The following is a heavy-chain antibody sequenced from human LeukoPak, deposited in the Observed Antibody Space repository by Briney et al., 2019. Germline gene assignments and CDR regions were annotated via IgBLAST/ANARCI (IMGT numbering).Heavy chain of an antibody. J-gene: IGHJ5*02. V-gene: IGHV4-34*01. CDR1: GGSFSGYY. CDR3: ARAKRKLTMVRGVPSWFNP. Sequence: PSETLSLTCAVYGGSFSGYYWRWIRQPPGKGLEWIGEINHSGSTNYNPSLKSRVTLSVDTSKKQFSLKLSSVTSADPAVYYCARAKRKLTMVRGVPSWFNPWGQGTLVTVSS. D-gene: IGHD3-10*01. CDR2: INHSGST.